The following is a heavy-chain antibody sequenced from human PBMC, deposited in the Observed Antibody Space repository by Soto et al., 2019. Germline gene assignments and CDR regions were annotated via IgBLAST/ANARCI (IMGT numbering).Heavy chain of an antibody. Sequence: GGSLRLSCAASGFTFSSYWMSWVRQAPGKGLEWVANIKQDGSEKYYVDSVKGRFTISRDNAKNSLYLQMNSLRAEDTAVYYCARGTGYCSGGSCYFDYWGQGTLVTVSS. D-gene: IGHD2-15*01. J-gene: IGHJ4*02. CDR3: ARGTGYCSGGSCYFDY. V-gene: IGHV3-7*01. CDR1: GFTFSSYW. CDR2: IKQDGSEK.